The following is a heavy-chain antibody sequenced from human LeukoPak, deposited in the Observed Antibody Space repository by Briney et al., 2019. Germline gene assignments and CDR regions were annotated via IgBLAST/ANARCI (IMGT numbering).Heavy chain of an antibody. V-gene: IGHV3-23*01. CDR2: ISGSGGST. CDR1: GFTFSSYA. J-gene: IGHJ4*02. D-gene: IGHD6-19*01. Sequence: GGSLRLSCAASGFTFSSYAMSWVRQAPGKGLEWVSAISGSGGSTYCADSVKGRFTVSRDNSKNTLYLQMNSLRAEDTAVYYYAESSGWYYFDYWGQGTLVTVSS. CDR3: AESSGWYYFDY.